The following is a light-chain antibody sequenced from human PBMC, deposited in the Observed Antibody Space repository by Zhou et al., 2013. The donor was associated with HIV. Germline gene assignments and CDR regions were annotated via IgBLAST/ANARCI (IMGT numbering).Light chain of an antibody. Sequence: QSALTQPRSVSGSPGQSVTISCTGTSSDVGGYNYVSWYQQHPGKAPKLMIYDVSKRPSGVPDRFSGSKFGNTASLTISGLQAEDEADYYCCSYAGSYTYVFGTGTKVTV. J-gene: IGLJ1*01. CDR1: SSDVGGYNY. CDR2: DVS. CDR3: CSYAGSYTYV. V-gene: IGLV2-11*01.